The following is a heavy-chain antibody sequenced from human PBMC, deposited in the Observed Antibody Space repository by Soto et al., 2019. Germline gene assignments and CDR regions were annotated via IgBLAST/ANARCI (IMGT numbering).Heavy chain of an antibody. CDR3: WGCSGGACHQYDGTVV. CDR2: IRPSTSHI. V-gene: IGHV3-21*01. Sequence: EVHLVESGGGLVQPGGSLRLSCAVSGFTFSSCTMNWVRQAPGKGLEWVASIRPSTSHIYYADSVKGRFTISSYNAKNSRFQQQVSLRAEDTAVYYRWGCSGGACHQYDGTVVWGEGTTVSVAS. J-gene: IGHJ6*01. CDR1: GFTFSSCT. D-gene: IGHD2-15*01.